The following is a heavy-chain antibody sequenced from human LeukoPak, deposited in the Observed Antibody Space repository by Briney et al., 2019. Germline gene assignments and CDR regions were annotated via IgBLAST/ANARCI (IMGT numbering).Heavy chain of an antibody. J-gene: IGHJ4*02. Sequence: SETLSLTCSVSGYSISSGYYWGWIRQPPGKGLEWIGSMYHSGNTYYNPSLKSRGTISVDTSKNQFSLKLSSVTAADTAVYYCASTYSSGWYFDYWGQGTLVTVSS. D-gene: IGHD6-19*01. CDR3: ASTYSSGWYFDY. CDR1: GYSISSGYY. CDR2: MYHSGNT. V-gene: IGHV4-38-2*01.